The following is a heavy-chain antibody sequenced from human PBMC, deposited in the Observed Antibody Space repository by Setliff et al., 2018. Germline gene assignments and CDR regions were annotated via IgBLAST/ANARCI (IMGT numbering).Heavy chain of an antibody. CDR2: VRSRINNFAT. CDR3: TTEGESELDY. CDR1: GFTFSTYS. V-gene: IGHV3-73*01. D-gene: IGHD1-1*01. Sequence: GGSLRLSCAASGFTFSTYSMHWVRQASGKGLEWVGRVRSRINNFATAYDASVKGRFIISRDDSKNTAYLQMNSLKTEDTALYCCTTEGESELDYWGQGTLVTVSS. J-gene: IGHJ4*02.